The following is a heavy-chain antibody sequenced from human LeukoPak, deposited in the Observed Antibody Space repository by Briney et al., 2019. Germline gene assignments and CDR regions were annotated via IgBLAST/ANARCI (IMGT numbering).Heavy chain of an antibody. CDR1: GGSLSSGSYY. J-gene: IGHJ5*02. CDR3: ARLLRGGNSGYWFDP. CDR2: IYNSGET. D-gene: IGHD4-23*01. V-gene: IGHV4-39*01. Sequence: SETLSLTCTVSGGSLSSGSYYWGWIRQPPGKGLEWIGNIYNSGETDYNPSLKSRVSISVDTSKNQFSLKLTSVTAADTAVFYCARLLRGGNSGYWFDPWGQGTLLTVSS.